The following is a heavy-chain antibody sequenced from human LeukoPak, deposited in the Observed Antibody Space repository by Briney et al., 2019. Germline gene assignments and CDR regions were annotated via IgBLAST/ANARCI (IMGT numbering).Heavy chain of an antibody. V-gene: IGHV3-23*01. CDR3: AKGRGFRVWDPWDN. D-gene: IGHD3-16*01. Sequence: GGSLRLSCAASGFTFSTYAMSWVRQAPGKGLEWVSAISGSAGSTNYADSVRGRFTISRDNSKNTLFLEMNSLRVEDTAVYYCAKGRGFRVWDPWDNWGQGTLITVSS. CDR1: GFTFSTYA. J-gene: IGHJ4*02. CDR2: ISGSAGST.